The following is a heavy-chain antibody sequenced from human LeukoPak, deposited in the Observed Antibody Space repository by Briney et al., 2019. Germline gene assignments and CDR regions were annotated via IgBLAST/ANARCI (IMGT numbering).Heavy chain of an antibody. Sequence: RPSETLSLTCTVSGGSISSSSYYWGCIRQPPGKGLEWIGSIYYSGSTYYNPSLKSRVTISVDTSKNQFSLKLSSVTAADTAVCYCASIGETGYSGYDHFDYWGQGTLVTVSS. D-gene: IGHD5-12*01. CDR1: GGSISSSSYY. CDR3: ASIGETGYSGYDHFDY. J-gene: IGHJ4*02. CDR2: IYYSGST. V-gene: IGHV4-39*07.